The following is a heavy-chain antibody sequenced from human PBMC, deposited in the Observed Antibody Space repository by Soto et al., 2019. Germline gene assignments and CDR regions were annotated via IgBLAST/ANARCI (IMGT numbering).Heavy chain of an antibody. Sequence: EVQLVESGGGLVQPGGSLRLSCAASGFTFTSYWMHWVRQAPGKGPVWVSRINKDGTTTAYADSVKGRFTISRDNAMNMLYLQMHALRGAGTAVYYCAKDLISGQCDYWGPGALVTVSS. CDR1: GFTFTSYW. CDR3: AKDLISGQCDY. CDR2: INKDGTTT. V-gene: IGHV3-74*03. J-gene: IGHJ4*02. D-gene: IGHD3-10*01.